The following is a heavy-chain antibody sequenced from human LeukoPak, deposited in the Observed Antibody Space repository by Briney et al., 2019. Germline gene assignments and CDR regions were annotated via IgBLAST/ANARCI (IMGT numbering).Heavy chain of an antibody. Sequence: ASVKVSCKASGYTFTSYGISWVRQAPGQGLEWMGWISPYNGNTNYAQRLHGRVTMTTDTSTSTAYMELRSLRSDDTAVYYCASPLLWFGELNDYYGMDVWGKGTTVTVSS. V-gene: IGHV1-18*04. CDR2: ISPYNGNT. CDR3: ASPLLWFGELNDYYGMDV. J-gene: IGHJ6*04. CDR1: GYTFTSYG. D-gene: IGHD3-10*01.